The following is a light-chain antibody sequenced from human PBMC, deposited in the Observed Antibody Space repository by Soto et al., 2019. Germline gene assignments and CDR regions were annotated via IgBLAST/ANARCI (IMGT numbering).Light chain of an antibody. J-gene: IGLJ1*01. CDR3: SSFTTSRAYV. CDR1: SGDIGAYNY. CDR2: EVS. V-gene: IGLV2-14*01. Sequence: QSALTQPASVSVSPGQSITISCTGTSGDIGAYNYVCWYQQQSGKAPNLIVYEVSYRPPGVSNRFSGSKSGNTASLTISGLQAEDEADYYCSSFTTSRAYVFGLGTKVTVL.